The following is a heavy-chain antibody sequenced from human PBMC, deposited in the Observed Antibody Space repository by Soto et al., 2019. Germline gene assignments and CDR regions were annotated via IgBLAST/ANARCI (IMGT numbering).Heavy chain of an antibody. CDR2: ISAYNGNT. CDR1: GYTFTSYG. J-gene: IGHJ4*02. CDR3: ARPQWGYDSSGYPDY. Sequence: GASVKVSCKASGYTFTSYGISWVRQAPGQGLEWMGWISAYNGNTNYAQKLQGRVTMTTDTSTSTAYMELRSLRSDDTAVYYCARPQWGYDSSGYPDYWGQGTLVTVSS. D-gene: IGHD3-22*01. V-gene: IGHV1-18*04.